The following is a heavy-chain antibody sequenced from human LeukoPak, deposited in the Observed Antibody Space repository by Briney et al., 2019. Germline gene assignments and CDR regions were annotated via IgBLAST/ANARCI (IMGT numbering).Heavy chain of an antibody. J-gene: IGHJ4*02. CDR1: GFTFSSYA. Sequence: GGSLRLSCAASGFTFSSYALHWVRQSPSKGLECVAVISYDGSNKSYADSVKGRFTISRDNSKNTLYLQMNSLRAEDTAIYYCAKAYYYDSSGYYGNFDYWGQGTLVTVSS. CDR2: ISYDGSNK. V-gene: IGHV3-30*04. CDR3: AKAYYYDSSGYYGNFDY. D-gene: IGHD3-22*01.